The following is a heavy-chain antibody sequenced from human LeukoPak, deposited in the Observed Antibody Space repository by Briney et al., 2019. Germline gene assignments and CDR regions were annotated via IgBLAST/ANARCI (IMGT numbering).Heavy chain of an antibody. V-gene: IGHV1-18*01. D-gene: IGHD3-10*01. J-gene: IGHJ3*02. Sequence: ASVKVSCKASGYTFTSYGISWLRQAPGQGLEWMGWISAYNGNTNYAQKLQGRVTMTTDTSTSTAYMELRSLRSDDTAVYYCARAMVRGVIGPLDAFDIWGQGTMVTVSS. CDR1: GYTFTSYG. CDR3: ARAMVRGVIGPLDAFDI. CDR2: ISAYNGNT.